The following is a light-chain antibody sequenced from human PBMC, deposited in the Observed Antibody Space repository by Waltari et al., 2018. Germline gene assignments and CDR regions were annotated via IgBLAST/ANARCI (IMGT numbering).Light chain of an antibody. CDR1: QSLSTW. J-gene: IGKJ2*01. Sequence: DIQMTQSPSTLSASVGDRDTITCRASQSLSTWLAWYQQKPGKAPKVLIYKASSLESGVPSRFSGSRSGTEFTLTISSLQPDDFATYYCQQYNNYPYTFGQGTKLEIK. V-gene: IGKV1-5*03. CDR3: QQYNNYPYT. CDR2: KAS.